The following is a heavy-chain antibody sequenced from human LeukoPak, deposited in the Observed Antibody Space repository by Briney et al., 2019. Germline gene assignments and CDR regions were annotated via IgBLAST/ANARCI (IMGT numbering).Heavy chain of an antibody. CDR2: FQYSGST. J-gene: IGHJ4*02. CDR3: ARDPY. V-gene: IGHV4-39*07. Sequence: PSETLSLTCTVSGGSIRSSSYYWGWIRQPPGKGLEWIGSFQYSGSTHYNPSLRSRVTISVDTSKNQFSLSLSSVTAADTAVYYCARDPYWGPGALVTVSS. CDR1: GGSIRSSSYY.